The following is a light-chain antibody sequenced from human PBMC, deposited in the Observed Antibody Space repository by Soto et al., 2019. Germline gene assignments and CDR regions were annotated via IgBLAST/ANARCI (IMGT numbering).Light chain of an antibody. CDR1: QSVSSN. CDR3: QQYNNWPRT. V-gene: IGKV3-15*01. J-gene: IGKJ1*01. CDR2: GAS. Sequence: EIVMTQYPATLSVSPGERVTLSCRASQSVSSNLAWYQQKPGQAPRLLIYGASTRATGIPARFSGSGSGTEFTLTISSLQSEDFAVYYCQQYNNWPRTFGQGTKVEIK.